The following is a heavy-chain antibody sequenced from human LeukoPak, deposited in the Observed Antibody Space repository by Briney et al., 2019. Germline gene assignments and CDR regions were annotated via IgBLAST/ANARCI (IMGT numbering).Heavy chain of an antibody. J-gene: IGHJ5*02. CDR3: IRDHISRFLEWSPA. V-gene: IGHV3-49*04. CDR2: IRSKAYGGTT. CDR1: GFTFGDYP. D-gene: IGHD3-3*01. Sequence: GGSLRLSCTASGFTFGDYPMNWVRQAPGKGLEWLGFIRSKAYGGTTEYAASVKGRFTISRDDSKSIAYLQMNSLKTEDTAMYYCIRDHISRFLEWSPAWGQGTLVTVSS.